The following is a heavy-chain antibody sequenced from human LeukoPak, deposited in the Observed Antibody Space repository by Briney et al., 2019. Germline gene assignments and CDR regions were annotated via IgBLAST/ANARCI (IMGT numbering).Heavy chain of an antibody. Sequence: SGVSLRLSCAASGFTFSSYAMSWARQAPGKGLEWVSTISGTGGSTYYADSVKGRFTISRDNSKNTLYLQMNSLRAEDTAVYYCATGYSSSWCYFDYWGQGTLVTVSS. J-gene: IGHJ4*02. CDR3: ATGYSSSWCYFDY. D-gene: IGHD6-13*01. CDR1: GFTFSSYA. V-gene: IGHV3-23*01. CDR2: ISGTGGST.